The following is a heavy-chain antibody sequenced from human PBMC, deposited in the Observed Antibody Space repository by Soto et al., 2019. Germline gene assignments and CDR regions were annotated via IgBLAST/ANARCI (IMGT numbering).Heavy chain of an antibody. CDR3: AWADKRLFGESLRDF. V-gene: IGHV3-7*04. CDR2: INQDGSEK. CDR1: GFTFSDYW. Sequence: EVQLVESGGGLVQPGGTLRLCCATSGFTFSDYWMTWVRQARGKGLEWVANINQDGSEKYYVDSVKGRFTISRDNATNSLNLRMKSLRAEESAVYYCAWADKRLFGESLRDFWGQGILVTVSS. D-gene: IGHD3-10*02. J-gene: IGHJ4*02.